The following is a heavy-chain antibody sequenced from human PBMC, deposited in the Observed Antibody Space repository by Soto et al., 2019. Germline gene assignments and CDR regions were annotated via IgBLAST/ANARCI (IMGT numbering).Heavy chain of an antibody. CDR3: AASYYVGNGMDV. Sequence: SVKVSCKPSGGTFSSYAISWVRQAPGQGLEWMGGIIPMFGTANYAQKFQGRVTITADESTSTAYMELSSLRSESTAVYFCAASYYVGNGMDVWGQGTTVTVSS. J-gene: IGHJ6*02. CDR2: IIPMFGTA. CDR1: GGTFSSYA. D-gene: IGHD1-26*01. V-gene: IGHV1-69*13.